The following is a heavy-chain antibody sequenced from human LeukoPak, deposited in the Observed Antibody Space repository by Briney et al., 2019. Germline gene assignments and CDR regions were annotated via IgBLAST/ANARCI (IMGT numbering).Heavy chain of an antibody. CDR2: INPSGGST. CDR3: ARDRTIHTVTTSSYYYMDV. CDR1: GYTFTSYY. Sequence: ASEKVSCKASGYTFTSYYMHWVRQAPGQGLEWMGIINPSGGSTSYAQKFQGRVTMTRDTSTSTVYMELSSLRSEDTAVYYCARDRTIHTVTTSSYYYMDVWGKGTTVTVSS. V-gene: IGHV1-46*01. D-gene: IGHD4-17*01. J-gene: IGHJ6*03.